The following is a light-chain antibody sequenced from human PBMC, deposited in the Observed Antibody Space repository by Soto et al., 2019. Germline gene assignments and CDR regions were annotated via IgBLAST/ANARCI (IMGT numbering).Light chain of an antibody. CDR2: DAS. CDR3: QQRSNWPPT. J-gene: IGKJ4*01. CDR1: QSVSSY. V-gene: IGKV3-11*01. Sequence: ETVLTQSPVTLSLSPGERATLFCRASQSVSSYLAWYQQKPGQAPRLLIYDASNRASGIPARFSGSGSGTEFTLTISSLEPEDFAFYYCQQRSNWPPTFGGGTRVEIK.